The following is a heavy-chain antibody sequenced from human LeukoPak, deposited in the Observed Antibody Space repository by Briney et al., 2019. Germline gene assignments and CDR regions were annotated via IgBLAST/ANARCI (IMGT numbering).Heavy chain of an antibody. CDR1: GFTFSNYE. CDR3: ARDKDGSGSSWFDP. J-gene: IGHJ5*02. D-gene: IGHD3-10*01. Sequence: GGSLRLSCAASGFTFSNYEMHWVRQAPGKGLEWVSSISSSSSYIYYADSVKGRFTISRDNAKNSLYLQMNSLRAEDTALYHCARDKDGSGSSWFDPWGQGTLVTVSS. V-gene: IGHV3-21*04. CDR2: ISSSSSYI.